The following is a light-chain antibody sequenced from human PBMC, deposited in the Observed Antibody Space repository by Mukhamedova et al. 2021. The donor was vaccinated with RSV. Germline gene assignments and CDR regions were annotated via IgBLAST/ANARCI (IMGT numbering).Light chain of an antibody. CDR3: MIWPSNASVV. V-gene: IGLV5-37*01. Sequence: GSGFPSRFSGSKDASATTGLLLISGLPSEDEAAYYCMIWPSNASVVFGGGTKLTVL. J-gene: IGLJ2*01.